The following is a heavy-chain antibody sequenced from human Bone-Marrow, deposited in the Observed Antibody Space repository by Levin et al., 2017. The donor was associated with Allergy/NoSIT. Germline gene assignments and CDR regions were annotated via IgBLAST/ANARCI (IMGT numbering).Heavy chain of an antibody. J-gene: IGHJ3*02. D-gene: IGHD3-10*01. CDR1: GYSFTSYW. V-gene: IGHV5-51*01. CDR3: ASTYYYGSGSYFDAFDI. Sequence: KVSCKGSGYSFTSYWIGWVRQMPGKGLEWMGIIYPGDSDTRYSPSFQGQVTISADKSISTAYLQWSSLKASDTAMYYCASTYYYGSGSYFDAFDIWGQGTMVTVSS. CDR2: IYPGDSDT.